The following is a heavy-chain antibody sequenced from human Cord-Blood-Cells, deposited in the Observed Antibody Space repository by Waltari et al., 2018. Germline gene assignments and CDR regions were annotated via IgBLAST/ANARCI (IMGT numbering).Heavy chain of an antibody. CDR2: ISYDGSNK. V-gene: IGHV3-30*18. J-gene: IGHJ2*01. Sequence: QVQLVESGGGVVQPGRSLRLSCAASGFTFSSYGMHWVRQAPGKGLEGVAVISYDGSNKYYADSVKGRFTISRDNSKNTLYLQMNSLRAEDTAVYYCAKDGRGGWYFDLWGRGTLVTVSS. CDR1: GFTFSSYG. CDR3: AKDGRGGWYFDL. D-gene: IGHD1-1*01.